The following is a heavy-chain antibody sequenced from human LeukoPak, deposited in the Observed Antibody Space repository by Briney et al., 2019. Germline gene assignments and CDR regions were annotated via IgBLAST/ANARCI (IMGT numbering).Heavy chain of an antibody. J-gene: IGHJ6*02. CDR2: ISTYNGNT. CDR1: GYTFTSYG. CDR3: ARVYIPGTGPTYYYGMDV. D-gene: IGHD1-7*01. Sequence: ASLKVSCKASGYTFTSYGITWVRQAPGQGLEWMGWISTYNGNTKYAQNLQGRVTMTTDTSTSAAYMELRSLRSDDTAVYYCARVYIPGTGPTYYYGMDVWGQGTTVIVSS. V-gene: IGHV1-18*01.